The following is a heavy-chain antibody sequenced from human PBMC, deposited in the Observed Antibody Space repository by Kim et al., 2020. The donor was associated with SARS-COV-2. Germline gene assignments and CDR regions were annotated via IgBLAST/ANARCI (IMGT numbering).Heavy chain of an antibody. CDR2: IGNKAHSYTT. V-gene: IGHV3-72*01. CDR3: TRGYSGGPVYAFDI. D-gene: IGHD5-12*01. Sequence: GGSLRLSCAASGLSFADQFMDWVRQAPGGGLEWVGRIGNKAHSYTTEYASSMKDRITISRDDPKKSLYLQMNSLKIDDTAVYYCTRGYSGGPVYAFDIWGKGTMVTVST. J-gene: IGHJ3*02. CDR1: GLSFADQF.